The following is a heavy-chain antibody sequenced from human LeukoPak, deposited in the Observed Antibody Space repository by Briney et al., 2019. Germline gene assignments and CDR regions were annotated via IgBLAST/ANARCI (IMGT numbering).Heavy chain of an antibody. CDR1: GYTFTGYY. V-gene: IGHV1-2*06. Sequence: ASVKVSCKASGYTFTGYYMHWVRQAPGQGLEWMGRINPNSGGTNYAQKFQGRVTMTRDTPISTAYMELSRLRSDDTAVYYCARAPITMVRGVTRVFDYWGQGTLVTVSS. J-gene: IGHJ4*02. CDR2: INPNSGGT. D-gene: IGHD3-10*01. CDR3: ARAPITMVRGVTRVFDY.